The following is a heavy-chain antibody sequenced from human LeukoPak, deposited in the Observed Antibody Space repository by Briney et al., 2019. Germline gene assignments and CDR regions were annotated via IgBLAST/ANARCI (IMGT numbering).Heavy chain of an antibody. Sequence: RTGGSLRLSCAASGFTVSRNYMSWVRQSPGKGLYWVSVIFSSGSTYYADSVRGRFTISRDNSKNMLYLQMNSLRAEDTAVYYCARAFIVGATRWFDPWGQGTLVTVSS. CDR1: GFTVSRNY. CDR3: ARAFIVGATRWFDP. D-gene: IGHD1-26*01. CDR2: IFSSGST. V-gene: IGHV3-53*01. J-gene: IGHJ5*02.